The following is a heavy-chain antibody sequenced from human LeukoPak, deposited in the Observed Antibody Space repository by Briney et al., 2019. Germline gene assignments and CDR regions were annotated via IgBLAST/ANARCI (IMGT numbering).Heavy chain of an antibody. J-gene: IGHJ4*02. CDR3: AKDRSSSWTFDY. CDR1: GFTFSSNG. V-gene: IGHV3-30*18. D-gene: IGHD6-13*01. CDR2: ISNDGSNK. Sequence: GTSLRLSCAASGFTFSSNGMHWVRQAPGKGLEWVAVISNDGSNKYYADSVKGRFTISRDNSKSTLHLQMNSLRAEDTAVYYCAKDRSSSWTFDYWGQGTLVTVSS.